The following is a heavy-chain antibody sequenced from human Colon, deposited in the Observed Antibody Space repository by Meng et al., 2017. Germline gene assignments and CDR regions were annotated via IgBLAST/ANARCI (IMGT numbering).Heavy chain of an antibody. CDR2: IAYNGKT. V-gene: IGHV1-18*01. J-gene: IGHJ5*02. CDR1: GYIFPTYG. D-gene: IGHD5-12*01. Sequence: QAQLVQPGGELKKPGASVRVSCKASGYIFPTYGFTWVRQAPGQGLEWVGWIAYNGKTNYAEKLQDRVTMATDTSTTTAYMELRNLRSDDTAVYYCARVPVAHNWFDPWGQGTLVTVSS. CDR3: ARVPVAHNWFDP.